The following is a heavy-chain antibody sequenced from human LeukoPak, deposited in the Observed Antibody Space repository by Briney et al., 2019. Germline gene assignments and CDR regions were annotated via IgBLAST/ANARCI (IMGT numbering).Heavy chain of an antibody. D-gene: IGHD3-22*01. V-gene: IGHV5-51*01. CDR1: GYTFTNYW. CDR2: IYPGTSET. Sequence: GESLKISCKGSGYTFTNYWIGWVRQMPGKGLEWMGIIYPGTSETRYSPSFQGQVTISADKSITTAYLQWSSLKASDTAIYYCARLPMTLNYFDYCGQGTLVTVSS. CDR3: ARLPMTLNYFDY. J-gene: IGHJ4*02.